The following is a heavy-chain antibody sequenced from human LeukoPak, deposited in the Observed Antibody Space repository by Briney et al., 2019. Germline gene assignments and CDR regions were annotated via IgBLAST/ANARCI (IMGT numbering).Heavy chain of an antibody. CDR1: GFTFSSYG. V-gene: IGHV3-33*01. Sequence: GGSLRLSCAASGFTFSSYGMHWVRQAPGKGLEWVAVIWYDGSNKYYADSVKGRLTISRDNAKNSLYLQMNSLRAEDTAVYYCARASSVDTAMVTYDYYYGMDVWGQGTTVTVSS. J-gene: IGHJ6*02. CDR3: ARASSVDTAMVTYDYYYGMDV. D-gene: IGHD5-18*01. CDR2: IWYDGSNK.